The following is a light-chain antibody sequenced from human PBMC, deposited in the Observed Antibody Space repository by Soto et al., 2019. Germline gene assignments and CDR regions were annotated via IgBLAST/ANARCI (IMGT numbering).Light chain of an antibody. CDR2: DVS. CDR3: SSQKTRSTRV. J-gene: IGLJ1*01. Sequence: QSALTQPASVSGSPGQSITISCTGTSSDVGGYNYVSWYQQHPGKAPKLMIFDVSDRPSGVSNRFSGSKSGNTASLTISGPQADDEADYYCSSQKTRSTRVFGTGTKLTVL. V-gene: IGLV2-14*01. CDR1: SSDVGGYNY.